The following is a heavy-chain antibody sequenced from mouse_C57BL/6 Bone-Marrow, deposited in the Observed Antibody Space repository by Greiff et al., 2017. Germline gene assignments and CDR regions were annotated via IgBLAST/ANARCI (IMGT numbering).Heavy chain of an antibody. J-gene: IGHJ4*01. Sequence: QVQLQQSGAELMKPGASVKLSCKASGYTFTSYGISWVKQRTGQGLEWIGEIYPRSGNTYYNEKFKGKATLTADKSSSTAYMELRSLTSEDSAVYFCARKPLLRTGYYAMDYWGQGTSVTVSS. D-gene: IGHD1-2*01. CDR3: ARKPLLRTGYYAMDY. CDR2: IYPRSGNT. V-gene: IGHV1-81*01. CDR1: GYTFTSYG.